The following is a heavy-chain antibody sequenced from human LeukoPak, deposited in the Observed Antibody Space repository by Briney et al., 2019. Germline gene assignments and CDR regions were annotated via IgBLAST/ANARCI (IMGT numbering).Heavy chain of an antibody. CDR2: ISSSSSTI. CDR3: ARAGGYSSSWYREIDAFDI. D-gene: IGHD6-13*01. CDR1: GFTFSSYS. J-gene: IGHJ3*02. Sequence: GGSLRLSCAASGFTFSSYSMNWVRQAPGKGLEWVSYISSSSSTIYYADSVKGRFTISRDNSKNTLYLQMNSLRAEDTAVYYCARAGGYSSSWYREIDAFDIWGQGTMVTVSS. V-gene: IGHV3-48*01.